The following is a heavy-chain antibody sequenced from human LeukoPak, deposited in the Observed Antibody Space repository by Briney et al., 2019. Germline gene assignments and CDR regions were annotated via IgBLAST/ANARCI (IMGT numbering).Heavy chain of an antibody. J-gene: IGHJ3*02. CDR2: IKEDGSEK. CDR1: GFIFSRFW. D-gene: IGHD5-12*01. Sequence: GGSLRLSCAASGFIFSRFWMSWVRQAPGQGLEWVANIKEDGSEKYYAGSLKGRFAISRDNARNSLYSQMNSLRAEDTAVYYCVRESSGYYYEDAFDIWGQGTMVTVSS. CDR3: VRESSGYYYEDAFDI. V-gene: IGHV3-7*01.